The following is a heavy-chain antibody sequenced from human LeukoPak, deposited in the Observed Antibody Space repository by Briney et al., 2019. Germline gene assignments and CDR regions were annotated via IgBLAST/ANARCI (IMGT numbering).Heavy chain of an antibody. Sequence: SETLSLTCIVSGGSISGTNSYWAWIRQPAGKGLEWIGSIYFSGSAFYKSSLESRLNMSVDMSKNQFSLKVRSVTAADTAVYYCARQRADYYYYYMDVWGKGTTVTVSS. CDR2: IYFSGSA. CDR1: GGSISGTNSY. CDR3: ARQRADYYYYYMDV. V-gene: IGHV4-39*01. J-gene: IGHJ6*03.